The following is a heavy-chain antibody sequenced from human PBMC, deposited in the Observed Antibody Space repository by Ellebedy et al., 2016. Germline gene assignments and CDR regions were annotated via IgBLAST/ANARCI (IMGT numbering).Heavy chain of an antibody. J-gene: IGHJ4*02. D-gene: IGHD6-13*01. CDR2: ISYDESNK. CDR3: ARVDSWPPQHYFDP. Sequence: GESLKISXVVSGFTFSNSAVHWVRQAPGKGLEWVAGISYDESNKQYADSVKGRFTISRDNSKNTLYLQMNSLRADDTAVYYCARVDSWPPQHYFDPWGQGTLVTVSS. CDR1: GFTFSNSA. V-gene: IGHV3-30-3*01.